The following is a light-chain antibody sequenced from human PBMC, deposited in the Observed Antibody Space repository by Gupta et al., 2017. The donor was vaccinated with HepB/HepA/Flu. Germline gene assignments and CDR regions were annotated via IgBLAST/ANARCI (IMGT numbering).Light chain of an antibody. CDR2: AAS. V-gene: IGKV1-39*01. CDR3: QQSFTTPFT. CDR1: QNIYTY. Sequence: DIQMTQSPSSLSASAGDRVTITCRASQNIYTYLNWYLQRPGKAPELLIYAASTLQSGVPSRFSGSGSGTEFTLTITSLQPEDFATYYCQQSFTTPFTFGPGTKVDVK. J-gene: IGKJ3*01.